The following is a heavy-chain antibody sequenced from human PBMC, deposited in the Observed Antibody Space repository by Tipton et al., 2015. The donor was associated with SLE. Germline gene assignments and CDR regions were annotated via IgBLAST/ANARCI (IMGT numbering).Heavy chain of an antibody. CDR3: AGGVKYDY. V-gene: IGHV1-2*02. CDR2: INPNSGGT. J-gene: IGHJ4*02. Sequence: QLVQSGPEVKKPGASVKVSCKTSGYTFTGYYMHWVRQAPGHGLEWMGWINPNSGGTNYAQKFQGRVTMTRDTSITTAYMELRSLRSDDTAIYYCAGGVKYDYWGQGTLITVSS. D-gene: IGHD3-16*01. CDR1: GYTFTGYY.